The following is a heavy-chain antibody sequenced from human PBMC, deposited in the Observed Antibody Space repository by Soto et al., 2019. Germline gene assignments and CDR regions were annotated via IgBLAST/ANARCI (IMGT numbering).Heavy chain of an antibody. Sequence: ASVKVSCKASGGTFSSYAISWARQAPGQGLEWMGGIIPIFGTANYAQKFQGRVTITADESTSTAYMELSSLRSEDTAVYYCARAPYYDFWSGSDYWGQGTLVTVSS. CDR1: GGTFSSYA. CDR3: ARAPYYDFWSGSDY. CDR2: IIPIFGTA. V-gene: IGHV1-69*13. D-gene: IGHD3-3*01. J-gene: IGHJ4*02.